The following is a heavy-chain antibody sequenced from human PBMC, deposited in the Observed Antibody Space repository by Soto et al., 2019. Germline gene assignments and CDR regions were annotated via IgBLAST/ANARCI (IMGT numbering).Heavy chain of an antibody. D-gene: IGHD6-19*01. Sequence: GESLKISCKGSGYSFTSYWIGWVRQMPGKGLEWMGIIYPGDSDTRYSPSFQGQVTISADKSISTAYLQWSSLKASDTAMYYCARFDGDSSGWCYFDYWGQGTLVTVSS. CDR1: GYSFTSYW. J-gene: IGHJ4*02. CDR3: ARFDGDSSGWCYFDY. CDR2: IYPGDSDT. V-gene: IGHV5-51*01.